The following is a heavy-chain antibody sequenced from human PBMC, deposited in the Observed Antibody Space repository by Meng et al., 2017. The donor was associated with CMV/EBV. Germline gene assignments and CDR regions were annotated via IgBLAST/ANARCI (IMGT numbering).Heavy chain of an antibody. J-gene: IGHJ6*02. V-gene: IGHV1-69*05. CDR1: GGTFSSYA. Sequence: SVKVSCKASGGTFSSYAISWVRQAPGQGLEWMGGIIPIFGTANYAQKFQGRVTITTDESTSTAYMELSSLRSEGTAVYYCARDPLKRSKDYAQGYYYYYGMDVWGQGTTVTVSS. CDR3: ARDPLKRSKDYAQGYYYYYGMDV. D-gene: IGHD4-17*01. CDR2: IIPIFGTA.